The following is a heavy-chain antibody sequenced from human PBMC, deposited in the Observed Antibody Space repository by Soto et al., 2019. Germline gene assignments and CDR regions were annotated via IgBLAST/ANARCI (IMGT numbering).Heavy chain of an antibody. CDR3: ARERDGYNILDS. Sequence: SETLSLTCTVSGGSISGYYWSWIRQPPGKGLEWIGYIYYSGSTNYNPSLKGRVTISVDTSKNQFSLKLSSVTAADTAMYYCARERDGYNILDSWGQGTLVTVSS. CDR1: GGSISGYY. V-gene: IGHV4-59*01. D-gene: IGHD5-12*01. CDR2: IYYSGST. J-gene: IGHJ4*02.